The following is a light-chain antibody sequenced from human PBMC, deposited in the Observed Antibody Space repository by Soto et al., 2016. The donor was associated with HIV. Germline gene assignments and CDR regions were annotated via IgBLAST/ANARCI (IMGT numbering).Light chain of an antibody. CDR1: NIGSES. J-gene: IGLJ2*01. V-gene: IGLV3-21*03. CDR2: DDR. CDR3: QVWDSNRDHPVV. Sequence: SYELTQPPSVSVAPGKTARITCGGDNIGSESVHWYQQKSGQAPVVVVHDDRYRPSGIPERFSGSNSGNTATLTISRVEAGDEADYSCQVWDSNRDHPVVFGGGTKLTVL.